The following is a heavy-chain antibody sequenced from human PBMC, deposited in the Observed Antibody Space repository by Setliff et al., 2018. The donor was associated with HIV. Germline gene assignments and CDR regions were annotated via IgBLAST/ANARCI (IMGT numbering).Heavy chain of an antibody. J-gene: IGHJ4*02. D-gene: IGHD5-18*01. Sequence: PGGSLRLSCDASGFTFSSYAMSWVRQTPEKGLEWVSIITSGGSTYYADSAKGRLIISRDNSQSTLYLQMNSLRADDTAIYYCAKGFRPVDTALVSGPTYWGQGIRVTVSS. CDR3: AKGFRPVDTALVSGPTY. CDR2: ITSGGST. CDR1: GFTFSSYA. V-gene: IGHV3-23*01.